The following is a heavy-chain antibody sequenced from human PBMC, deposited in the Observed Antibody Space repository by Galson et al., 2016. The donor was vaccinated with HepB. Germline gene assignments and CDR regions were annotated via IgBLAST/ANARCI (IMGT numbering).Heavy chain of an antibody. J-gene: IGHJ5*02. CDR3: TRLAGYSSRLDP. CDR2: IRSKANSYAT. D-gene: IGHD6-13*01. CDR1: GFTLSDSA. V-gene: IGHV3-73*01. Sequence: SLRLSCATSGFTLSDSAMHWVRQASGKGLEWVGRIRSKANSYATTYAASVKGRLTISRDDSENTAYLPMNSLKTEDTAVYYCTRLAGYSSRLDPWGQGTRVTVSS.